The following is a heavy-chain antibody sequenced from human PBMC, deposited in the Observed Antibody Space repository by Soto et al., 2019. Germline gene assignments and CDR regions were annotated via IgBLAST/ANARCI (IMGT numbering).Heavy chain of an antibody. CDR3: AREAICSSTSCLFFDY. CDR1: GYTFTSYD. CDR2: MNPNSGNT. D-gene: IGHD2-2*01. J-gene: IGHJ4*02. V-gene: IGHV1-8*01. Sequence: QVQLVQSGAEVKKPGASVKVSCKASGYTFTSYDINWVRQATGQGLEWMGWMNPNSGNTGYAQKFQGRVTMTRNTSISTAYMELSSLRSEDTAVYYCAREAICSSTSCLFFDYWGQGTLVTVSS.